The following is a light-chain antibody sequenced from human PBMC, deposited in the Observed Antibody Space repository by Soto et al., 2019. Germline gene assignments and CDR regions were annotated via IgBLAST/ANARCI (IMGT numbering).Light chain of an antibody. CDR3: QRYDSSPPFT. CDR2: GAS. V-gene: IGKV3-20*01. J-gene: IGKJ2*01. CDR1: QRVSSSY. Sequence: EIVLTQSPGTLSLSPGERATLSCRASQRVSSSYLAWYQQKPGQAPRLLIYGASSRATGIPDRFSGSGSGTDITITISRLEPEDFAVDFCQRYDSSPPFTFGQGTKVEI.